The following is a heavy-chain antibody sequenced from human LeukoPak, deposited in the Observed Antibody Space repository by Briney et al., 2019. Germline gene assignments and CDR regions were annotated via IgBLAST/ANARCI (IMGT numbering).Heavy chain of an antibody. CDR1: GFTFSSYS. CDR3: AKDMDHDYDDYGFDY. D-gene: IGHD4-17*01. J-gene: IGHJ4*02. V-gene: IGHV3-30*18. Sequence: GGSLRLSCAASGFTFSSYSMNWVRQAPGKGLEWVALISYDGSNKYYADSVKGRFTISRDNSKNTLYLQMNSLRAEDTAVYYCAKDMDHDYDDYGFDYWGQGTLVTVSS. CDR2: ISYDGSNK.